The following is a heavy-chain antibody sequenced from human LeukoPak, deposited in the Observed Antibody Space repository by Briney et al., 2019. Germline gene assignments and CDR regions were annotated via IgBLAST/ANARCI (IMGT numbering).Heavy chain of an antibody. CDR2: IDSDGSST. CDR1: GFTFSSYW. Sequence: GGSLRLSCAASGFTFSSYWMHWVRQAPGKGLVWVSRIDSDGSSTSYADSVKGRFTISRDNAKNTLYLQMNTLRAEDTAVYYCVSIPGDWGQGILVTVSS. CDR3: VSIPGD. D-gene: IGHD7-27*01. V-gene: IGHV3-74*01. J-gene: IGHJ4*02.